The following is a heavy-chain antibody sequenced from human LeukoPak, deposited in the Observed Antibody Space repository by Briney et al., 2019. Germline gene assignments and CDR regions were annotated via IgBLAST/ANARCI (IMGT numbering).Heavy chain of an antibody. CDR3: ARVSKYFGSGSHWYFDL. D-gene: IGHD3-10*01. V-gene: IGHV4-34*01. J-gene: IGHJ2*01. CDR2: MNHSGST. Sequence: SETLSLTCAVYGGSFSGYYWSWIRQPPGKGQEWIGEMNHSGSTNYNPSLKSRVAISADTSKNQFSLKLSSVTAADTAVYYCARVSKYFGSGSHWYFDLWGRGTLVTVSS. CDR1: GGSFSGYY.